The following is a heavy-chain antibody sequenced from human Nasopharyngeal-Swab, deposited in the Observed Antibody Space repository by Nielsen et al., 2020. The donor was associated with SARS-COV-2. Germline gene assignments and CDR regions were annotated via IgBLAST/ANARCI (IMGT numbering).Heavy chain of an antibody. J-gene: IGHJ5*02. CDR2: ISGNGGST. Sequence: WIRQPPGKGLEWASAISGNGGSTYYADSVKGRFTISRDNSKNTLYLQMNSLRAEDTAVYYCAKDPYSGSYQRPVNWFDPWGQGTLVTVSS. V-gene: IGHV3-23*01. CDR3: AKDPYSGSYQRPVNWFDP. D-gene: IGHD1-26*01.